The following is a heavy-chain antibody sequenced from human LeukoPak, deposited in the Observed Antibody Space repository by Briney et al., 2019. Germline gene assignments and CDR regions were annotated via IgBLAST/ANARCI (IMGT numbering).Heavy chain of an antibody. V-gene: IGHV4-61*05. Sequence: ASETLSLTCTVSGGSISSSSYYWGWIRQPPGKGLEWIGRIYTSGSTNYNPSLKSRVTMSVDTSKKQFSLKLSSVTAADTAVYYCARVRGSSGSYEYYHYMDVWGKGTTVTISS. CDR3: ARVRGSSGSYEYYHYMDV. J-gene: IGHJ6*03. CDR1: GGSISSSSYY. CDR2: IYTSGST. D-gene: IGHD1-26*01.